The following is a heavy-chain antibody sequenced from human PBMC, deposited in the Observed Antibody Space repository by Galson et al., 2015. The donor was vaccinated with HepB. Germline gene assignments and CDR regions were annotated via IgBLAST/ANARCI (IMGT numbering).Heavy chain of an antibody. CDR1: GFTVSSNS. J-gene: IGHJ4*02. CDR2: IYTGGST. D-gene: IGHD4-17*01. Sequence: SLRLSCAASGFTVSSNSLSWVRQAPGKGLEWVSLIYTGGSTYYADSVKGRFTISRDNSKNTLYLQMNSLRAEDTAVYYCARVLGYGDYVSEYWGQGTLVTVSS. CDR3: ARVLGYGDYVSEY. V-gene: IGHV3-53*01.